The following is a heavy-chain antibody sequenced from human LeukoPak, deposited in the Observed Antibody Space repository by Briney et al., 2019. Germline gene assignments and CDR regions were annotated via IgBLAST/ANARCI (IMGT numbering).Heavy chain of an antibody. V-gene: IGHV3-21*01. CDR3: ATIAATGLRDAFDI. J-gene: IGHJ3*02. CDR2: ISSTSRFM. D-gene: IGHD6-13*01. CDR1: GFTLSDYN. Sequence: GGSLRLSCAASGFTLSDYNMIWARQAPGKALEWVSSISSTSRFMFYPDSLRGRFTIFGDNAQNSLYLQMNSLRVEDTATYYCATIAATGLRDAFDIWGQGTMVTVSS.